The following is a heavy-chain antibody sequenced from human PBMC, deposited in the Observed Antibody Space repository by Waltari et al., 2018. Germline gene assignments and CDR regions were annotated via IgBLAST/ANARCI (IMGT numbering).Heavy chain of an antibody. CDR1: GFTFSDYY. V-gene: IGHV3-11*01. J-gene: IGHJ3*01. CDR2: FSGRGITI. D-gene: IGHD2-2*01. CDR3: ARGGLYGGDAHAFDF. Sequence: QVQLVESGGGLVKSGESLRVSCAASGFTFSDYYMNWIRQAPGKGLEWVSYFSGRGITIYYVDSVKGRFTISKDNAKNSLYLQMNSLGAEDTAIYYCARGGLYGGDAHAFDFWGQGTMVTVSA.